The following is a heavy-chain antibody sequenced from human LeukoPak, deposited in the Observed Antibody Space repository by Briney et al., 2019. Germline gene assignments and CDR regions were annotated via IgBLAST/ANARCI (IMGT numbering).Heavy chain of an antibody. CDR1: GFTFSSYG. D-gene: IGHD2-15*01. V-gene: IGHV3-30*02. CDR2: IRYDGSNK. CDR3: ARGADGVSSNSRGWFDP. J-gene: IGHJ5*02. Sequence: GGSLRLSCAASGFTFSSYGMHWVRQAPGKGLEWVAFIRYDGSNKYYADSVKGRFTISRDNSKNTLYLQMNSLRAEDTAVYYCARGADGVSSNSRGWFDPWGQGTLVTVSS.